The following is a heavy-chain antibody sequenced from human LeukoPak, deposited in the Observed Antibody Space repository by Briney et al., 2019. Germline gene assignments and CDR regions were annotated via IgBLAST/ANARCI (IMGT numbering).Heavy chain of an antibody. J-gene: IGHJ6*02. D-gene: IGHD2/OR15-2a*01. V-gene: IGHV3-7*01. CDR3: TSLSNSYGMDV. CDR1: GFGFSTSW. CDR2: IKQDGSEK. Sequence: PGGSPRLSCAASGFGFSTSWMSWVRQAPGKGLEWVANIKQDGSEKYYVDSVKGRFTISRDNAKNSVYLQMNSLRDEDTAVYYCTSLSNSYGMDVWGQGTTATVSS.